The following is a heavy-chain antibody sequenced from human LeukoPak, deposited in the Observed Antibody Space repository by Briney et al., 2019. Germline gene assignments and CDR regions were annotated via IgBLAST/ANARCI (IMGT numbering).Heavy chain of an antibody. CDR2: LSSTNSI. CDR1: GFTFSSYG. D-gene: IGHD1-26*01. Sequence: GGSLRLSCAASGFTFSSYGMNWVRQAPGKGLEWLSYLSSTNSIHYADSVKGRFTISRDNAKNSLYLQMDGLRAEDTAVYYCARILGTDEGADYWGQGTLVTVSS. CDR3: ARILGTDEGADY. V-gene: IGHV3-48*01. J-gene: IGHJ4*02.